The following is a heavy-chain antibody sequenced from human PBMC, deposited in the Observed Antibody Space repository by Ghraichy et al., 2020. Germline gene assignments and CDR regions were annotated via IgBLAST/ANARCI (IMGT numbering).Heavy chain of an antibody. CDR1: GYTFTGYY. Sequence: ASVKVSCKASGYTFTGYYMHWVRQAPGQGLEWMGWINPNSGGTNYAQKFQGRVTMTRDTSISTAYMELSRLRSDDTAVYYCARDRGIVGATRPIGYWGQGTLVTVSS. V-gene: IGHV1-2*02. D-gene: IGHD1-26*01. CDR3: ARDRGIVGATRPIGY. J-gene: IGHJ4*02. CDR2: INPNSGGT.